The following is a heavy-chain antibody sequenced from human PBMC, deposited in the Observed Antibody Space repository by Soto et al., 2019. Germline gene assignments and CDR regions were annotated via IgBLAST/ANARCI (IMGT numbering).Heavy chain of an antibody. CDR3: ARDRNGYCSGGSCYPNWFGP. D-gene: IGHD2-15*01. CDR1: GGTFSSYA. J-gene: IGHJ5*02. V-gene: IGHV1-69*13. CDR2: IIPIFGTA. Sequence: SVKVSCKASGGTFSSYAISWVRQAPGQGLEWMGGIIPIFGTANYAQKFQGRVTITADESTSTAYMELSSLRSEDTAVYYCARDRNGYCSGGSCYPNWFGPWGQGTLVTVSS.